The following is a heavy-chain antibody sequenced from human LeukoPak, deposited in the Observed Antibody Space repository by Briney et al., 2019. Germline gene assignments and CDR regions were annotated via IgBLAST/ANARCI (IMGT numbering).Heavy chain of an antibody. CDR2: ISGSGGST. Sequence: GGSLRLSCAASGFTFSSYAMSWVRQAPGKGLEWVSAISGSGGSTYYADSVKGRFTISRDDAKNSLYLQMNSLRAEDTAVYYCARVRVGDYCSGGSCYPVADKAVDYWGQGTLVTVSS. D-gene: IGHD2-15*01. CDR1: GFTFSSYA. CDR3: ARVRVGDYCSGGSCYPVADKAVDY. V-gene: IGHV3-23*01. J-gene: IGHJ4*02.